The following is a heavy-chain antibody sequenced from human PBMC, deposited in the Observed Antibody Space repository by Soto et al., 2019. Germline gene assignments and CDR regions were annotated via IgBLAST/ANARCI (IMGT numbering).Heavy chain of an antibody. Sequence: QVQLQESGPGLVKPSQTLSLTCTVSGGSISSGDYYWSWIRQPPGQGLEWIGYIYYSGSTYYNPSLKSRVTISVDTSKTQFSLKLSSVTAADTAVYYCARYSGYEGLRFDPWGQGTLVTVSS. CDR1: GGSISSGDYY. V-gene: IGHV4-30-4*01. CDR3: ARYSGYEGLRFDP. J-gene: IGHJ5*02. D-gene: IGHD5-12*01. CDR2: IYYSGST.